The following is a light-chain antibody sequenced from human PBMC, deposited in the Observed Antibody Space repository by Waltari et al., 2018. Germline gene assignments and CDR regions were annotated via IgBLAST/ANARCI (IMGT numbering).Light chain of an antibody. V-gene: IGLV3-21*01. Sequence: SYVLTQPLSVSVAPGQTARITCGGNNIGTNSVHWFQQKPGQAPVLVIYYDSHRPSGIPERSAGSKAGNTATLTISRVEAGDEADFYCQVWDSSTDHWVFGGGTKLTVL. CDR3: QVWDSSTDHWV. CDR1: NIGTNS. J-gene: IGLJ3*02. CDR2: YDS.